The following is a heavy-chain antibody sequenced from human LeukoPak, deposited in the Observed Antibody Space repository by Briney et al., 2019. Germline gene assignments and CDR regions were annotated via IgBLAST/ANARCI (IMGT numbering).Heavy chain of an antibody. Sequence: SETLSLTCTVSGGSISSYYWSWIRQPPGKGLEWIGYIYYSGSTNYNPSLKSRVTISVDTSKNQFSLKLSSVTAADTAVYYFEQNSAYDILTGYYHYFDYWGQGTLVTVSS. CDR2: IYYSGST. D-gene: IGHD3-9*01. CDR1: GGSISSYY. J-gene: IGHJ4*02. V-gene: IGHV4-59*01. CDR3: EQNSAYDILTGYYHYFDY.